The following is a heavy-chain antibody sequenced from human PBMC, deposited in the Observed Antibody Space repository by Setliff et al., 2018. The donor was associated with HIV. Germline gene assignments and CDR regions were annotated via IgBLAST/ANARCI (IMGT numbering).Heavy chain of an antibody. CDR3: ARDVRYYDILTGYGAFYYYYMDV. Sequence: SETLSLTCTVSGGSISSYYWSWIRQPPGKGLEWLGHIYSSGSTNYNPSLKSRVTISVDTSKNQFSLKLYSVTAADTAVYYCARDVRYYDILTGYGAFYYYYMDVWGKGTTVTVSS. CDR1: GGSISSYY. J-gene: IGHJ6*03. D-gene: IGHD3-9*01. CDR2: IYSSGST. V-gene: IGHV4-4*09.